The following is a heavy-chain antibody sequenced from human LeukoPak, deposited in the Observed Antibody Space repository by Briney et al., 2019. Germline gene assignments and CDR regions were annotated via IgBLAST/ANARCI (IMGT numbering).Heavy chain of an antibody. V-gene: IGHV3-66*02. CDR2: IYSGGST. Sequence: TGGSPRLSCAASGFTVSSNYMSWVRQAPGKGLEWVSVIYSGGSTYYADSVKGRFTISRDNSKNTLYLQMNSLRAEDTAVYYCLITMVRGNYFDYWGQGTLVTVSS. D-gene: IGHD3-10*01. CDR1: GFTVSSNY. J-gene: IGHJ4*02. CDR3: LITMVRGNYFDY.